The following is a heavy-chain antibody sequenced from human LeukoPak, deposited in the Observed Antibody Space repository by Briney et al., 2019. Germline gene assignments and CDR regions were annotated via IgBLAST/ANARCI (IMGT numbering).Heavy chain of an antibody. CDR1: GFTVSSNY. Sequence: GGSLRLSCAASGFTVSSNYMSWVRQAPGKGLEWVSVIDRSGTTYYADSVEGRFTISRDNSKNTLYLQMNSLTAEDTALYYCAKYGQFYDTSGYYWVFDYWGQGTLLTVSS. CDR3: AKYGQFYDTSGYYWVFDY. J-gene: IGHJ4*02. D-gene: IGHD3-22*01. V-gene: IGHV3-66*01. CDR2: IDRSGTT.